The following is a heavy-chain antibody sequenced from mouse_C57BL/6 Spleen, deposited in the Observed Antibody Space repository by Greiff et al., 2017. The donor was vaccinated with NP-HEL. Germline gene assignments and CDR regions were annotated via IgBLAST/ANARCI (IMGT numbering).Heavy chain of an antibody. CDR2: ISYDGSN. Sequence: EVQLQQSGPGLVKPSQSLSLTCSVTGYSITSGYYWNWIRQLPGNKLEWMGYISYDGSNNYNPTLKNRISITRDTAKNQFFLKLNSVTTEDTATYCCARGGYFDVWGTGTTVTVSS. J-gene: IGHJ1*03. CDR1: GYSITSGYY. CDR3: ARGGYFDV. V-gene: IGHV3-6*01.